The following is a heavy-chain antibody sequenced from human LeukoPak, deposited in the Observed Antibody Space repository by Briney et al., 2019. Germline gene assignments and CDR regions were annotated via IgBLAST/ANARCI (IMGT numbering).Heavy chain of an antibody. J-gene: IGHJ4*02. D-gene: IGHD4-23*01. Sequence: GGSLRLSCAASGFTFSNAWMSWVRQAPGKGLEWVGRIKSKTDGGTTYYAAPVKGRFTISRDDSKNTLYLQMNSLKTEDTAVYYCTTGIMTTVVSGVDYWGQGTLVTVSS. CDR2: IKSKTDGGTT. CDR3: TTGIMTTVVSGVDY. V-gene: IGHV3-15*01. CDR1: GFTFSNAW.